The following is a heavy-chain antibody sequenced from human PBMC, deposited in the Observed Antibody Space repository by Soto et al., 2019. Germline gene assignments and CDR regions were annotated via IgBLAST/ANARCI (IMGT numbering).Heavy chain of an antibody. V-gene: IGHV1-18*01. CDR2: ISAYNGNT. J-gene: IGHJ4*02. Sequence: ASGKVSCKASGYTFTSYGISWVRQAPGQGLEWMGWISAYNGNTNYAQKLQGRVTMTTDTSTSTAYMELRSLRSDDTAVYYCARDTCSGGSCYSAEFDYWGQGTLVTVSS. CDR1: GYTFTSYG. CDR3: ARDTCSGGSCYSAEFDY. D-gene: IGHD2-15*01.